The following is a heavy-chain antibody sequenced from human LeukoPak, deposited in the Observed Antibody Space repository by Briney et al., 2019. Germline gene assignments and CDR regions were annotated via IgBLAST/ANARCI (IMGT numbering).Heavy chain of an antibody. CDR1: GFTFSSYG. CDR2: IWYDGSNK. Sequence: GRSLRLSCAASGFTFSSYGMHWVRQAPGKGLEWVAVIWYDGSNKYYADSVKGRFTISRDNSKNTLYLQMNSLRAEDTAVYYCARLAAAGTSDPNRAYGMDVWGQGTTVTVSS. J-gene: IGHJ6*02. V-gene: IGHV3-33*01. CDR3: ARLAAAGTSDPNRAYGMDV. D-gene: IGHD6-13*01.